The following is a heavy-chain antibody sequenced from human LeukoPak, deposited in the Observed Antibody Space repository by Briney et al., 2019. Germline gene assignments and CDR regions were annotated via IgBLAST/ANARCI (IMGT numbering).Heavy chain of an antibody. CDR3: AREGYCSGGSCYYFDY. CDR2: INPNSGGT. V-gene: IGHV1-2*02. CDR1: GYTFTGYY. J-gene: IGHJ4*02. D-gene: IGHD2-15*01. Sequence: ASVKVSCKPSGYTFTGYYMHWVRQAPGQGLEWMGWINPNSGGTNYAQKFQGRVTMTRDTSISTAYMELSRLRSDDTAVYYCAREGYCSGGSCYYFDYWGQGTLVTVSS.